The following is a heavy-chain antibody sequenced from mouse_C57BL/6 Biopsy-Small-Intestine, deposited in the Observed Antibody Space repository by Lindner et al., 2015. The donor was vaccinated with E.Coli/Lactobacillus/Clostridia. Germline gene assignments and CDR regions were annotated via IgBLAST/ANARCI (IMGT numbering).Heavy chain of an antibody. J-gene: IGHJ1*01. CDR2: MNPDSGNT. CDR3: ARKPYYYDSSGYYSWFDP. V-gene: IGHV1-84*02. Sequence: SVKVSCKASGYTFTNYDINWVRQASGQGLEWMGWMNPDSGNTDYAQKFQGRVTMTRNTSISTAYMELSSLRSEDTAVYYCARKPYYYDSSGYYSWFDPWGPGTLVTVSS. CDR1: GYTFTNYD. D-gene: IGHD1-1*01.